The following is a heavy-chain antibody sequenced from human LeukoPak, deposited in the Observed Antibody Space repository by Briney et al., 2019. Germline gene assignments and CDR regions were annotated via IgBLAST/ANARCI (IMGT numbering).Heavy chain of an antibody. D-gene: IGHD1-26*01. J-gene: IGHJ4*02. Sequence: GLRLKLPFAPSGLTFSGCGMSKYRPSPGKGLEWLSGSMGTGGSTYYADSVKGRFTISRDNSKNTLYLQMNSLRAEDTAVYYCAKSLCLARIVGATYEFDYWGQGTLVTVSS. CDR1: GLTFSGCG. CDR2: SMGTGGST. CDR3: AKSLCLARIVGATYEFDY. V-gene: IGHV3-23*01.